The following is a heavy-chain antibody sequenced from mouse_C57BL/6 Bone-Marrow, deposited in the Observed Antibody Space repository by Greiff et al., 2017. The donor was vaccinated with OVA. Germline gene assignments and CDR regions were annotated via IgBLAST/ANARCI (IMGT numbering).Heavy chain of an antibody. CDR3: VRRSKYGYFDV. V-gene: IGHV10-1*01. CDR2: LRSKSNNYAT. D-gene: IGHD2-5*01. CDR1: GFSFNTYA. J-gene: IGHJ1*03. Sequence: EVKLVESGGGLVQPKGSLKLSCAASGFSFNTYAMNWVRQAPGKGLEWVARLRSKSNNYATYYAESVKDRFTISRDDSESMLYLQMNSLKTEDTAMYYCVRRSKYGYFDVWGTGTTVTVSS.